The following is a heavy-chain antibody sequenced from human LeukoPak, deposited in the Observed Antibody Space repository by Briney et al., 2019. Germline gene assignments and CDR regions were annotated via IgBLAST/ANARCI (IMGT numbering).Heavy chain of an antibody. V-gene: IGHV3-7*01. CDR3: ARDPPTTDSSWWTGYSGSYGPPDY. Sequence: SWVRQAPGKGLEWVANIKQDGSEKYYVDSVKGRFTISRDNAKNSLYLQMNSLRAEDTAVYYCARDPPTTDSSWWTGYSGSYGPPDYWGQGTLVTVSS. J-gene: IGHJ4*02. CDR2: IKQDGSEK. D-gene: IGHD1-26*01.